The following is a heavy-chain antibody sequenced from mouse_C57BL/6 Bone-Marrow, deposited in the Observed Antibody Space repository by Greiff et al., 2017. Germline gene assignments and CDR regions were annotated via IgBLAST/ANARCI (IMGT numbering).Heavy chain of an antibody. V-gene: IGHV5-6*01. D-gene: IGHD2-3*01. CDR2: ISSGGSYT. CDR3: AREGLLLFFDY. J-gene: IGHJ2*01. Sequence: EVKLVESGGDLVKPGGSLKLSCAASGFTFSSYGMSWVRQTPDKRLEWVATISSGGSYTYYPDSVKGRFTISRDNAKNTLYLQMSSLTSEDTAMYYCAREGLLLFFDYWGQGTTLTVSS. CDR1: GFTFSSYG.